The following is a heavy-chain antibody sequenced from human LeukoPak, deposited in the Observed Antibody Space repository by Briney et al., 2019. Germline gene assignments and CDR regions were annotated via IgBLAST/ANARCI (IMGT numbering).Heavy chain of an antibody. V-gene: IGHV4-59*01. D-gene: IGHD6-19*01. CDR3: ARAIYSRAWYASDI. CDR1: GGSISSFY. J-gene: IGHJ3*02. Sequence: PSETLSLTCTVSGGSISSFYWSWIRQPPGKGPEWIGYIFYTGSNDYSPSLKSRVTISVDTSKNQFSLRVNSVTAADTAVYYCARAIYSRAWYASDIWGQGTVVTVSA. CDR2: IFYTGSN.